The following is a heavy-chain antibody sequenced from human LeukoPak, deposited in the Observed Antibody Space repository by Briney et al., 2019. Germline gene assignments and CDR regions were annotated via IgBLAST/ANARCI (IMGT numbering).Heavy chain of an antibody. J-gene: IGHJ5*02. D-gene: IGHD4-11*01. CDR2: ISGAGDKT. CDR3: ASYSNYGWFDP. CDR1: GFASGIYA. V-gene: IGHV3-23*01. Sequence: GGSLRLSCAAPGFASGIYAMTWVRQTPGKGLEWVSAISGAGDKTHYADSVKGRFTISRDNFENTLYLQMNSLRAEDTAVYYCASYSNYGWFDPWGQGTLVTVSS.